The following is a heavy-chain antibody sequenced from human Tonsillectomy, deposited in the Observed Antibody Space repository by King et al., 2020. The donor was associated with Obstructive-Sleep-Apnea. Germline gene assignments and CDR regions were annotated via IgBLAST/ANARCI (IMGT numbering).Heavy chain of an antibody. CDR1: GDSISSNY. D-gene: IGHD3-22*01. Sequence: VQLQESGPGLVKPSETLSLTCSVSGDSISSNYWSWIRQPAGEGLEWVGRIYSDGSTNSNPSLKSRVTMSLDTSKNQFSLKLSSVTAADTAVYFCAREDRYSSGYYSLYYFDCWGQGTLVTVSS. CDR3: AREDRYSSGYYSLYYFDC. V-gene: IGHV4-4*07. CDR2: IYSDGST. J-gene: IGHJ4*02.